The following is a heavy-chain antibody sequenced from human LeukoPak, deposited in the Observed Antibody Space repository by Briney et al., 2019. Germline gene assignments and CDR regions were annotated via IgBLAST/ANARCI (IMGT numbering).Heavy chain of an antibody. CDR2: ISSTGAYI. J-gene: IGHJ4*02. CDR1: GFIFSSDR. Sequence: GGSLRLSCATSGFIFSSDRMIWVRQAPGKGLEWVSSISSTGAYIYYADSLKGRFTISRDNAKNSLYLQMNSLRADDTAVYYCARGLAAAGTRGPYWGQGTLVTVSS. V-gene: IGHV3-21*01. D-gene: IGHD6-13*01. CDR3: ARGLAAAGTRGPY.